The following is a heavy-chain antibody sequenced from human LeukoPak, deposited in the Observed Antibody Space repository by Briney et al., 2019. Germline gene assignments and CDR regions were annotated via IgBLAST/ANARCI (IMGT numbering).Heavy chain of an antibody. V-gene: IGHV3-48*02. J-gene: IGHJ5*02. CDR1: GFTLSSYS. CDR2: ISSSSSTI. CDR3: ARDFCSSTSCYPLWFDP. Sequence: TGGSLRLSCAASGFTLSSYSMNWVRQAPGKGLEWVSYISSSSSTIYYADSVKGRFTISRDNAKNSLYLQMNSLRDEDTAVYYCARDFCSSTSCYPLWFDPWGQGTLVTVSS. D-gene: IGHD2-2*01.